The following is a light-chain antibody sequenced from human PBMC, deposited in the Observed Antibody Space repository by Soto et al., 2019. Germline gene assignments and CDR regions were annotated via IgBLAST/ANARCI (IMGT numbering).Light chain of an antibody. CDR1: QSFNNG. CDR2: KAS. CDR3: QQYESFPRT. J-gene: IGKJ1*01. V-gene: IGKV1-5*03. Sequence: DIQMTQSPSTRSASSGNKFPIICRPIQSFNNGLAWNQQKPGKAPKLFIFKASTLESGVPSRFSGSGSGTEFTLSISSLQPDDFATYFCQQYESFPRTFGQGTKVEIK.